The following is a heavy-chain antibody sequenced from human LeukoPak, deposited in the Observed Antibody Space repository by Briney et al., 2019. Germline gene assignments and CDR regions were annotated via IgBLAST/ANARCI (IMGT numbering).Heavy chain of an antibody. V-gene: IGHV3-30-3*01. J-gene: IGHJ4*02. CDR1: GFTFSSYA. CDR3: ARVTQQLDY. D-gene: IGHD6-13*01. CDR2: ISYDGSNK. Sequence: PGRSLRLSCAASGFTFSSYAMHWVRQAPGKGLEWVAVISYDGSNKYYADSVKGRFTISRDNAKNPLYLQMNSLRAEDTAVYYCARVTQQLDYWGQGTLVTVSS.